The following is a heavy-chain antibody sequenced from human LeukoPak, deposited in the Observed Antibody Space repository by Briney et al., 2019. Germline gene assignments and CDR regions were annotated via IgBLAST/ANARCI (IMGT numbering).Heavy chain of an antibody. V-gene: IGHV4-59*08. CDR3: ARGDYGGNSRYYYYGMDV. CDR2: IYYSGST. CDR1: GGSISSYC. Sequence: PSETLSLTCTVSGGSISSYCWSWIRQPPGKGLEWIGYIYYSGSTNYNPSLKSRVSISVDTSKNQFSLKLSSVTAADTAVYYCARGDYGGNSRYYYYGMDVWGQGTTVTVSS. D-gene: IGHD4-23*01. J-gene: IGHJ6*02.